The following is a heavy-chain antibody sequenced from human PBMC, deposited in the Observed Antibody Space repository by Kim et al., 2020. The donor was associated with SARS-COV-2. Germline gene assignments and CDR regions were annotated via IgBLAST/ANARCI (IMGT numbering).Heavy chain of an antibody. D-gene: IGHD5-18*01. J-gene: IGHJ6*02. CDR2: ISGSGGST. Sequence: GGSLRLSCAASGFTFSSYAMSWVRQAPGKGLEWVSAISGSGGSTYYADSVKGRFTISRDNSKNTLYLQMNSLRAEDTAVYYCANGPSYGPKSYYYYYGMDVWGQGTTVTVSS. CDR1: GFTFSSYA. CDR3: ANGPSYGPKSYYYYYGMDV. V-gene: IGHV3-23*01.